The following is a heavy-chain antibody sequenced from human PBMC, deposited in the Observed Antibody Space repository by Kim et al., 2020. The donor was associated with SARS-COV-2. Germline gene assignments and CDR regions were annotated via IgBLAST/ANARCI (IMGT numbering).Heavy chain of an antibody. Sequence: ASVKVSCKASGYTFTSYGISWVRQAPGQGLEWMGWISAYNGNTNYAQKLQGRVTMTTDTSTSTAYMELRSLRSDDTAVYYCARGGYDILTGYYFPFPYGMDVCGQGTTVTVSS. D-gene: IGHD3-9*01. V-gene: IGHV1-18*01. CDR2: ISAYNGNT. J-gene: IGHJ6*02. CDR3: ARGGYDILTGYYFPFPYGMDV. CDR1: GYTFTSYG.